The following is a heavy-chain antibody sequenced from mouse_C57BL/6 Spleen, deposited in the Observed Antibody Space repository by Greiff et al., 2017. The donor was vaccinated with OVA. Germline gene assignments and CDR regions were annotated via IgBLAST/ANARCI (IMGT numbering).Heavy chain of an antibody. V-gene: IGHV1-61*01. CDR1: GYTFTSYW. CDR2: IYPSDSET. D-gene: IGHD2-4*01. J-gene: IGHJ2*01. CDR3: ARSEGYDYDEYYFDY. Sequence: QVQLQQPGAELVRPGSSVKLSCKASGYTFTSYWMDWVKQRPGQGLEWIGNIYPSDSETHYNQKFKDKATLTVDKSSSTAYMQRSSLTSEDSAVYYCARSEGYDYDEYYFDYWGQGTTLTVSS.